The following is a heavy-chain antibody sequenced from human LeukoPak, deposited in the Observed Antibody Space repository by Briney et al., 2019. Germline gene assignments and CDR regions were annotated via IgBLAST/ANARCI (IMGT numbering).Heavy chain of an antibody. Sequence: SETLSLTCTVSGDSIRSYYWSWIRQPPGKGLEWIGYIYYSETANYNPSLKSRVTISVDTSKNQFSLKLTSVTAADTAVYYCARMVGWGYYYYYYYMDVWGKGTTVTVSS. D-gene: IGHD2-15*01. CDR1: GDSIRSYY. CDR2: IYYSETA. V-gene: IGHV4-59*01. J-gene: IGHJ6*03. CDR3: ARMVGWGYYYYYYYMDV.